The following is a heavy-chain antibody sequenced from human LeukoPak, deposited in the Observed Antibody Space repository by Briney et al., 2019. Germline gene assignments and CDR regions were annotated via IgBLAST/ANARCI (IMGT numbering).Heavy chain of an antibody. CDR1: GFIFSNYV. CDR2: ISHDGSNE. Sequence: PGGSLRLSCAASGFIFSNYVMHWVRQAPGKGLDWVSIISHDGSNEYYADSVKGRFSISRDNSGNTLNLQMNGLRAEDTAVYYCARGAYVSDSFPLHYWGLGTLVTVSS. J-gene: IGHJ4*02. CDR3: ARGAYVSDSFPLHY. V-gene: IGHV3-30-3*01. D-gene: IGHD3-10*01.